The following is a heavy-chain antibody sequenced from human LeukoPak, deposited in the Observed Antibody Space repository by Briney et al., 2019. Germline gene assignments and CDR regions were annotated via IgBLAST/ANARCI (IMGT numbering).Heavy chain of an antibody. CDR3: AKVLWKGTEPYYFDY. D-gene: IGHD1-1*01. J-gene: IGHJ4*02. CDR1: GFTSGLTFSNYA. Sequence: PGGSLRLSCAASGFTSGLTFSNYAMNWVRQAPGKGLEWVSTISGSGSKTYYADSVKGRFTISRDNSKNTMDLQMNSLRAEDTAVYYCAKVLWKGTEPYYFDYWGQGTLVTVSS. V-gene: IGHV3-23*01. CDR2: ISGSGSKT.